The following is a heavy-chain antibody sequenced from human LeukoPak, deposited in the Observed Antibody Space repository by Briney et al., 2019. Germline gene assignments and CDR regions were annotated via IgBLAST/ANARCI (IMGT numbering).Heavy chain of an antibody. J-gene: IGHJ4*02. CDR3: ARGESGSYLEYFDY. D-gene: IGHD1-26*01. CDR2: INPNSGGT. Sequence: ASVKVSCKASGYTFTGYYMHWVRQAPGQGLEWMGWINPNSGGTNYAQKFQGRVTMTRDTSISTAYMELSRLRSDDTAVYYCARGESGSYLEYFDYWGQGTLVTVSS. CDR1: GYTFTGYY. V-gene: IGHV1-2*02.